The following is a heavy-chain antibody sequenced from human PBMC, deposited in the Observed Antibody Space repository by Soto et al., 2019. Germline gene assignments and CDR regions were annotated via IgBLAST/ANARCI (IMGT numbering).Heavy chain of an antibody. CDR2: ISAYNGNT. V-gene: IGHV1-18*04. CDR3: AREIAVAGTVWVCTWFDP. CDR1: GYTFTSYG. D-gene: IGHD6-19*01. Sequence: GASVKVSCNASGYTFTSYGISWVRQAPGQGLEWMGLISAYNGNTNYAQKLQGRVTMTTDTSTSTAYMELRSLRSDDTAVYYCAREIAVAGTVWVCTWFDPWGQGTLVTVSS. J-gene: IGHJ5*02.